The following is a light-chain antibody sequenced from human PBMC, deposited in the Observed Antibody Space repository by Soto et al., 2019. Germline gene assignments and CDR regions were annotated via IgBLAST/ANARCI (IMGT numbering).Light chain of an antibody. CDR1: QSISSY. V-gene: IGKV1-39*01. CDR3: QQSYSTPWT. J-gene: IGKJ5*01. CDR2: AAS. Sequence: DIQMTPSPSSLSASVVDRVTITCRASQSISSYLNWYQQKPGKAPKILIHAASSLQSGVPSRFSGSGSGTDFTLTISSLQPEDFATYYCQQSYSTPWTFGQGTQLEIK.